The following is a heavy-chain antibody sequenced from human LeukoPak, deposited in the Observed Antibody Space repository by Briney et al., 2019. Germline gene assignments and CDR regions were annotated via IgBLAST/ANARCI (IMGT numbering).Heavy chain of an antibody. V-gene: IGHV3-21*01. D-gene: IGHD1-26*01. CDR2: ISSSSSYI. J-gene: IGHJ4*02. Sequence: GGSLRLSCAASGFTFSNYEMNWVRQAPGKGLQWVSSISSSSSYISYADSVKGRFTISRDNAKNSLYLQMNSLRAEDTAVYYCARGSPSGSYYFDYWGQGTLVTVSS. CDR1: GFTFSNYE. CDR3: ARGSPSGSYYFDY.